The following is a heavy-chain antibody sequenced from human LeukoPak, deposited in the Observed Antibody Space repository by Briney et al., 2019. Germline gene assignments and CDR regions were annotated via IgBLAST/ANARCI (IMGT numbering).Heavy chain of an antibody. CDR3: ATTLRGGKFDY. Sequence: GGSLRLSCAASGFTFSRYWMSWVRQAPGKGLEWVANIKQDGSEKYYVDSVKGRFTISRHNSRDTMYLQMNSLRTDDTAVYYCATTLRGGKFDYWGQGTLVTVSS. CDR2: IKQDGSEK. V-gene: IGHV3-7*05. D-gene: IGHD4-23*01. CDR1: GFTFSRYW. J-gene: IGHJ4*02.